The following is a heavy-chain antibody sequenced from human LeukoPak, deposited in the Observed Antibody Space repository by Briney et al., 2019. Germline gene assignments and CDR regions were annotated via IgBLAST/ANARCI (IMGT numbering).Heavy chain of an antibody. D-gene: IGHD6-6*01. Sequence: SETLSRTCAVSGGSISSGGYSWSWIRQPPGKGLEWIGYIYHSGSTYYNPSLKSRVTISVDRSKNQFSLKLSSVTAADTAVYYCARLSGSSSYNFDYWGQGTLVTVSS. J-gene: IGHJ4*02. V-gene: IGHV4-30-2*01. CDR2: IYHSGST. CDR1: GGSISSGGYS. CDR3: ARLSGSSSYNFDY.